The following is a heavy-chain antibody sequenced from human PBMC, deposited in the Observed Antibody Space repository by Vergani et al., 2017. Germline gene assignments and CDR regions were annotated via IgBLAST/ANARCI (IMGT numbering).Heavy chain of an antibody. CDR2: ISSSSSYI. J-gene: IGHJ4*02. CDR3: ARAGGYDYRVSSCGEAQIDY. Sequence: EVQLVESGGGLVKPGGSLRLSCAASGLTFSSYSMNWVRQAPGKGLEWVSYISSSSSYIYYADSVKGRFTISRDNAKNSLYLKMNSLRAEDTAVYYCARAGGYDYRVSSCGEAQIDYWGQGTLVTVSS. V-gene: IGHV3-21*01. D-gene: IGHD5-12*01. CDR1: GLTFSSYS.